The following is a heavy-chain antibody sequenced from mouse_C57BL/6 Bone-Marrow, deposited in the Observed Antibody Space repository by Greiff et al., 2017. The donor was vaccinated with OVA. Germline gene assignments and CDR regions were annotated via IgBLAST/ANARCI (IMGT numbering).Heavy chain of an antibody. CDR2: IDPEDGET. J-gene: IGHJ3*01. CDR1: GFNIKDYY. V-gene: IGHV14-2*01. D-gene: IGHD2-4*01. CDR3: ARGGDYDPRFAY. Sequence: EVQLQQSGAELVKPGASVKLSCTASGFNIKDYYMHWVKQRTEQGLEWIGRIDPEDGETKYAPTFQGKATITADTSSNTAYLQLSSLTSEDTAVYYCARGGDYDPRFAYWGQGTLVTVSA.